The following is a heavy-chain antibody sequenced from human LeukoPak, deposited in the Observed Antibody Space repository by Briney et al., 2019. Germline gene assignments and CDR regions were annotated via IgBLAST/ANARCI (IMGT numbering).Heavy chain of an antibody. V-gene: IGHV3-74*01. CDR2: INSERTTT. J-gene: IGHJ4*02. Sequence: GGSLRLSCRASGFTFNTFWMHWVRQAPGKGLVWVARINSERTTTSYADSVKGRFTISRDNAKNTLYLQMNSLRGDDTAVYYCVRGRTGCLDNWGQGTLATVPS. D-gene: IGHD6-19*01. CDR1: GFTFNTFW. CDR3: VRGRTGCLDN.